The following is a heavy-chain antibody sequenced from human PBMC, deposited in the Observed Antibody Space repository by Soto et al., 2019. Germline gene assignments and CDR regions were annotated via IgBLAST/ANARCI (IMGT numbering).Heavy chain of an antibody. CDR3: ARQAILTGYETNFILDY. CDR1: GGSISSSSYY. V-gene: IGHV4-39*01. J-gene: IGHJ4*02. CDR2: IYYSGST. D-gene: IGHD3-9*01. Sequence: SETLSLTCTVSGGSISSSSYYWGWIRQPPGKGLEWIGSIYYSGSTYYNPSLKSRVTISVDTSKNQFSLKLSSVTAADTAVYYCARQAILTGYETNFILDYWGQGTLVTVSS.